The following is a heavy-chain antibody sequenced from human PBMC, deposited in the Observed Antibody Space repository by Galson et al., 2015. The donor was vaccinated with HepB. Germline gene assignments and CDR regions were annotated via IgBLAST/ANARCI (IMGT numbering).Heavy chain of an antibody. D-gene: IGHD1-26*01. CDR2: IDADGTNI. CDR3: TRGPVGPNGWSDP. J-gene: IGHJ5*02. V-gene: IGHV3-74*01. CDR1: GFTFSTYW. Sequence: SLRLSCAASGFTFSTYWMNWVRQAPGKGLVWVSRIDADGTNILYADSVEGRFTISRDNAKNTLYLEMNSLRAEDTAMYYCTRGPVGPNGWSDPWGQGTLVTVSS.